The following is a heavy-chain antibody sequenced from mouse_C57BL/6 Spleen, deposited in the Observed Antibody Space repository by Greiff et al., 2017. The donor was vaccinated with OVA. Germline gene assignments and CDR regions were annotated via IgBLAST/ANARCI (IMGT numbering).Heavy chain of an antibody. J-gene: IGHJ4*01. Sequence: QVQLQQPGAELVMPGASVKLSCKASGYTFTSYWMHWVKQRPGQGLEWIGEIDPSDSYTNYNQKFKGKSTLTVDKSSSTAYMQLSSLTSEDSAVYYCARGNVEHYYAMDYWGQGTSVTVSS. CDR1: GYTFTSYW. V-gene: IGHV1-69*01. CDR3: ARGNVEHYYAMDY. CDR2: IDPSDSYT.